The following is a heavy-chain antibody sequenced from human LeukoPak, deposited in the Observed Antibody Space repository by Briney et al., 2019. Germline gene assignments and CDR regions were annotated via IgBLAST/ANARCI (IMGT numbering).Heavy chain of an antibody. D-gene: IGHD3-22*01. CDR2: IKQDGSET. V-gene: IGHV3-7*01. J-gene: IGHJ4*02. CDR1: GFTFSSYG. Sequence: PGGSLRLSCAASGFTFSSYGMHWVRQAPGKGLEWVANIKQDGSETYHVDSVKGRFTISRDNAKDSLYLEMNSLRAEDTAVYYCARALADSRGYYLGFDYWGQGTLVTVSS. CDR3: ARALADSRGYYLGFDY.